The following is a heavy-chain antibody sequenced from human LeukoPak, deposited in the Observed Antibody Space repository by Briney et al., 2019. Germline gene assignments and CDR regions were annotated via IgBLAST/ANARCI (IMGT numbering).Heavy chain of an antibody. D-gene: IGHD2-2*01. CDR3: ARVLGLYQEGMDV. Sequence: SETLSLTCTVSGGSISSYYWSWIRQPPGKGLEWIGYIYYSGSTNYNPSLKSRVTISVDTSKNQFSLRLTSVTAADTAVYYCARVLGLYQEGMDVWGPGITVTVSS. V-gene: IGHV4-59*12. CDR1: GGSISSYY. J-gene: IGHJ6*02. CDR2: IYYSGST.